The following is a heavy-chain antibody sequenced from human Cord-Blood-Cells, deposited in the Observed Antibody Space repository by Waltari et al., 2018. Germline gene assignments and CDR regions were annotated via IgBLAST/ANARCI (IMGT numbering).Heavy chain of an antibody. D-gene: IGHD6-13*01. Sequence: QVQLVQSGAEVKKPGASVKVSCKASGYTFTSYDINWVRQATGQGLEWMGWMNPHSGNTGYAQKFQGRVTMTRNTSISTAYMELSSLRSEDTAVYYCIAAAGQGSHNWFDPWGQGTLVTVSS. J-gene: IGHJ5*02. CDR1: GYTFTSYD. CDR2: MNPHSGNT. V-gene: IGHV1-8*01. CDR3: IAAAGQGSHNWFDP.